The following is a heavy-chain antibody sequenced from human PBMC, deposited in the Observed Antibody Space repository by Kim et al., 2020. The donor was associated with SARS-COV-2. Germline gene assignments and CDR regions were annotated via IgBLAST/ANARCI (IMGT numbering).Heavy chain of an antibody. V-gene: IGHV1-2*06. CDR2: INPNSGGT. CDR1: GYTFTGYY. Sequence: ASVKVSCKASGYTFTGYYMHWVRQAPGQGLEWMGRINPNSGGTNYAQKFQGRVTMTRDTSISTAYMELSRLRSDDTAVYYCARLRYCSGGSCPLIISWGQGTLVTVSS. CDR3: ARLRYCSGGSCPLIIS. D-gene: IGHD2-15*01. J-gene: IGHJ5*02.